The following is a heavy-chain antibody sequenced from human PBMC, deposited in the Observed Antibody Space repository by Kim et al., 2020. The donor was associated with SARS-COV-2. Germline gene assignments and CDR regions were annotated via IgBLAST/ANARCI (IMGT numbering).Heavy chain of an antibody. J-gene: IGHJ4*02. CDR2: GSPP. Sequence: GSPPYSAESVKGRFTISRDNAKNAMFLQMSSLRAEATAVYFCTTTVDYWGQGTLVTVSS. CDR3: TTTVDY. V-gene: IGHV3-11*01.